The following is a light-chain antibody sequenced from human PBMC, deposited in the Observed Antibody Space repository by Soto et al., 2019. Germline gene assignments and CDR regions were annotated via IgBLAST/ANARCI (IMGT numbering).Light chain of an antibody. CDR1: SSDVGGYNY. CDR2: DVS. Sequence: QSVLTQPASVSGSPGQSITISCTGTSSDVGGYNYDSWYQQHPGKAPKLMIYDVSNRPSGVSNRFSGSKSGNTASLTISGLQAEDEADYYCSSYTSSSTPHYVFGTGTKVTVL. CDR3: SSYTSSSTPHYV. V-gene: IGLV2-14*01. J-gene: IGLJ1*01.